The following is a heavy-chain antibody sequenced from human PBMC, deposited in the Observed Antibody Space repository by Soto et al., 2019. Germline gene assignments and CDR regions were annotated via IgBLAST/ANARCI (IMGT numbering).Heavy chain of an antibody. CDR1: GYTFSDYY. CDR3: ARETSRNYAS. Sequence: QVQRVQSGAEVKKPGASVRVSCKASGYTFSDYYIHWVRQAPGQGLEWMGWINPNSGGTNYAQKFQGWVTMTRDTSISTAYMELSRLRSDDTAMYYCARETSRNYASWGQGTLVTVSS. D-gene: IGHD1-7*01. CDR2: INPNSGGT. V-gene: IGHV1-2*04. J-gene: IGHJ5*02.